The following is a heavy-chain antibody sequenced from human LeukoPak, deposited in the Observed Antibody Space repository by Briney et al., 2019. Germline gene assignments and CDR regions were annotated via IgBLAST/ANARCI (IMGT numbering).Heavy chain of an antibody. CDR2: FYPGDSDT. CDR3: ARRGSGSSAYRDAFDI. CDR1: GYSFTSYW. D-gene: IGHD3-22*01. Sequence: GESLKISCKGSGYSFTSYWIAWVRQMHGKGLEWMRIFYPGDSDTTYSPSFQGQVTISADKSISTAYLQWSSLKASDTAMYYCARRGSGSSAYRDAFDIWGQGTMVTVSS. J-gene: IGHJ3*02. V-gene: IGHV5-51*01.